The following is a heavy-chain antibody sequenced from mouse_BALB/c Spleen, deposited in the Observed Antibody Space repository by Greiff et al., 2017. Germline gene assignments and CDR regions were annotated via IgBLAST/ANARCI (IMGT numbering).Heavy chain of an antibody. Sequence: QVHVKQSGAELVRPGVSVKISCKGSGYTFTDYAMHWVKQSHAKSLEWIGVISTYYGDASYNQKFKGKATMTVDKSSSTAYMELARLTSEDSAIYYCARRDGGNSHLDYWGQGTTLTVSS. CDR3: ARRDGGNSHLDY. J-gene: IGHJ2*01. D-gene: IGHD2-1*01. CDR2: ISTYYGDA. CDR1: GYTFTDYA. V-gene: IGHV1S137*01.